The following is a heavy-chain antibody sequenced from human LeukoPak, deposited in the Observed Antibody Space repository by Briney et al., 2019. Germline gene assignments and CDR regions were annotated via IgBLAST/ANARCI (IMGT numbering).Heavy chain of an antibody. Sequence: SETLSLTCTVSGGSINSYYWSWIRQPPGKGLEWIGYIYYSGITNHNPSLKSRVTISVDTSKNQFSLRLSSVTAADTAVYYCARLSAVAGNWASDYWGQGALVTVSS. J-gene: IGHJ4*02. CDR2: IYYSGIT. CDR3: ARLSAVAGNWASDY. CDR1: GGSINSYY. V-gene: IGHV4-59*08. D-gene: IGHD6-19*01.